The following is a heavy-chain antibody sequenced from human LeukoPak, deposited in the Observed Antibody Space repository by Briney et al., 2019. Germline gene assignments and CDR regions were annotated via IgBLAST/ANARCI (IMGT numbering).Heavy chain of an antibody. J-gene: IGHJ5*02. Sequence: GASVKVSCKASGYTLTSYGISWVRQAPGQGLEWMGWISVYNGNTNYAQELQGRVTMTTDTSTSTAYMELRSLRSDDTAVYFCARDHHYYDTSGYYSNWFDPWGQGTLVTVSS. CDR2: ISVYNGNT. CDR1: GYTLTSYG. CDR3: ARDHHYYDTSGYYSNWFDP. V-gene: IGHV1-18*01. D-gene: IGHD3-22*01.